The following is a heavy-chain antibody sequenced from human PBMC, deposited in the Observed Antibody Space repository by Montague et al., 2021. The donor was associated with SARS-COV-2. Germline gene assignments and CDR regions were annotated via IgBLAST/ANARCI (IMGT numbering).Heavy chain of an antibody. CDR1: GGSISNSHYY. J-gene: IGHJ3*02. D-gene: IGHD3-3*01. V-gene: IGHV4-39*01. CDR2: IYYSGST. CDR3: ARHSGRDTIFGVVIIPDDYDI. Sequence: SETLSLTCTVSGGSISNSHYYCAWIRQPPGKGLEWIGSIYYSGSTYYNPSLKSRVTISVDTSKNQFSLKLSSVTAADTAVYYCARHSGRDTIFGVVIIPDDYDIWGQGTMVTVSS.